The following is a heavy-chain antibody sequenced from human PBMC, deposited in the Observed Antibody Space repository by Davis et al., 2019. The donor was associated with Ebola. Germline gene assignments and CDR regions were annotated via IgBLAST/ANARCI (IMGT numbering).Heavy chain of an antibody. CDR3: ARGTMVRGGIRYYYYYGMDV. CDR2: TYYRSKWYN. D-gene: IGHD3-10*01. V-gene: IGHV6-1*01. Sequence: SQTLSLTCAISGDSVSSNSAAWNWIRQSPSRGLEWLGRTYYRSKWYNDYAVSVKTRIPINPDTSKNQFSLQLNSVTPEDTAVYYCARGTMVRGGIRYYYYYGMDVWGKGTTVTVSS. J-gene: IGHJ6*04. CDR1: GDSVSSNSAA.